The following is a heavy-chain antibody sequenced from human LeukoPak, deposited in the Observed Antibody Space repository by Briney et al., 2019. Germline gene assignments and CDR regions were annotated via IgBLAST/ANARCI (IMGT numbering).Heavy chain of an antibody. CDR2: IIPILGIA. Sequence: ASVKVSCKASGGTFSSYAISWVRQAPGQGLEWMGRIIPILGIANYAQKFQGRVTITADTSTSTAYMELRSLRSDDTAVYYCARAAPPSSCSDYWGQGTLVTVSS. CDR3: ARAAPPSSCSDY. D-gene: IGHD3-10*02. J-gene: IGHJ4*02. CDR1: GGTFSSYA. V-gene: IGHV1-69*04.